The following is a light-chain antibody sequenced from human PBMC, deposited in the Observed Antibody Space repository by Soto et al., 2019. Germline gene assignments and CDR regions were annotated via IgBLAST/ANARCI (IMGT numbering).Light chain of an antibody. Sequence: DIVMTQSPDSLAVSLGERATINCKSSQSVLYSSNNKNYVAWYQQKPGQPPKLLIYWASTRESGVPDRFSGSGSGTDFTLTISSLQAEDVAVYSCQQYYNSPYTFGQGTKLEIK. V-gene: IGKV4-1*01. CDR2: WAS. CDR1: QSVLYSSNNKNY. CDR3: QQYYNSPYT. J-gene: IGKJ2*01.